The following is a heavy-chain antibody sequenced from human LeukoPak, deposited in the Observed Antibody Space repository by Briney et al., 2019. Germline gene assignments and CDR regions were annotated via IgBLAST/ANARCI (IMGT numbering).Heavy chain of an antibody. CDR1: GFTFSTYG. CDR2: ISSNGDST. CDR3: AKGLRVVPAYYFDY. D-gene: IGHD2-2*01. V-gene: IGHV3-23*01. Sequence: GGTLRLSCAASGFTFSTYGMSWVRQAPGKGLEWVSRISSNGDSTNYADSVKGRFTISRDNSKNTLYLQMNSLRAEDTAVYYCAKGLRVVPAYYFDYWGQGTLVTVSS. J-gene: IGHJ4*02.